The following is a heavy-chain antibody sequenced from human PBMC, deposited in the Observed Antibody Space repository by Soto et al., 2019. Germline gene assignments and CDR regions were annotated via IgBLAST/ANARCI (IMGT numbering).Heavy chain of an antibody. V-gene: IGHV4-34*01. Sequence: QVQLQQWGAGLLKPSETLSLTCAVYGGSFSGYYWSWIRQPPGKGLEWIGEINHSGSTNYNPSLKSRVTISVDTSKNQFSLKLSSVTGADTAVYYCARAGRGSGSYYNNYYYYYMYVWGKGTTVTVSS. CDR1: GGSFSGYY. D-gene: IGHD3-10*01. J-gene: IGHJ6*03. CDR3: ARAGRGSGSYYNNYYYYYMYV. CDR2: INHSGST.